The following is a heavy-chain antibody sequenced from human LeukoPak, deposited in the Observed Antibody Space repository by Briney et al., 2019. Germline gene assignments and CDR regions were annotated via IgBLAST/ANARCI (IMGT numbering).Heavy chain of an antibody. J-gene: IGHJ4*02. Sequence: KTSETLSLTCTVSGGSISSYYWSWIRQPPGKGLEWIGYIYYSGSTNYNPSLKSRVTISVDTSKNQFSLKLSSVTAADTAVYYCARWGGTVTTLGHISYFDYWGQGTLVTVSS. V-gene: IGHV4-59*01. CDR1: GGSISSYY. CDR3: ARWGGTVTTLGHISYFDY. CDR2: IYYSGST. D-gene: IGHD4-17*01.